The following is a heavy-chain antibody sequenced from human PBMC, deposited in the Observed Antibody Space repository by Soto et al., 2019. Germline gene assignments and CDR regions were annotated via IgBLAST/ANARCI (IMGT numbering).Heavy chain of an antibody. Sequence: PGESLKISCKASEYSFTSYWIGWVRQMPGKGLEWMGIIYPGDSDTIYNPSFQGQVTISADKSISTAYLQWNSLKASDTAMYYCARPPYSASYYYFDQWGQGTPVTVSS. CDR2: IYPGDSDT. D-gene: IGHD1-26*01. J-gene: IGHJ4*02. CDR1: EYSFTSYW. CDR3: ARPPYSASYYYFDQ. V-gene: IGHV5-51*01.